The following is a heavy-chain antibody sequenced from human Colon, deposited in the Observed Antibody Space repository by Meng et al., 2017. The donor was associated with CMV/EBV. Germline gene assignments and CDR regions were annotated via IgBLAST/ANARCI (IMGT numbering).Heavy chain of an antibody. CDR1: GYTFTDYY. V-gene: IGHV1-8*02. J-gene: IGHJ6*02. CDR2: MNPNSGNT. D-gene: IGHD6-6*01. CDR3: ARFDMGDSSSSPYYYYGMDV. Sequence: ASVKVSCKASGYTFTDYYLHWVRQATGQGLEWMGWMNPNSGNTGYAQKFQGRVTMTRNTSISTAYMELSSLRSEDTAVYYCARFDMGDSSSSPYYYYGMDVWGQGTTVTVSS.